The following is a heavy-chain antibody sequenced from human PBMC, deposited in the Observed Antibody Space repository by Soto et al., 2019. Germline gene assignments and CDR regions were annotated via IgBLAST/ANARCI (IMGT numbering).Heavy chain of an antibody. Sequence: GASVKVSCKASGYTFTSYGISWVRQAPGQGLEWMGWISAYNGNTNYAQKLQGRVTMTTDTSTSTAYMELRSLRSDDTAVYYCARVNIVVVVADTPNWFDPWGQGTLVNVSS. CDR2: ISAYNGNT. CDR1: GYTFTSYG. J-gene: IGHJ5*02. CDR3: ARVNIVVVVADTPNWFDP. V-gene: IGHV1-18*01. D-gene: IGHD2-15*01.